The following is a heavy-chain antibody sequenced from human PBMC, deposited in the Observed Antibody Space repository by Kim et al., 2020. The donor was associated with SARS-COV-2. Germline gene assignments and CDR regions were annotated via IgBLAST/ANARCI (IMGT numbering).Heavy chain of an antibody. V-gene: IGHV3-23*01. J-gene: IGHJ4*01. CDR3: AKRVITFGGVIVGFSFDY. CDR1: GFTFSSYA. CDR2: ISGSGGST. Sequence: GGSLRLSCAASGFTFSSYAMSWVRQAPGKGLEWVSAISGSGGSTYYADSVKGRFTISRDNSKNTLYLQMNSLRAEDTAVYYCAKRVITFGGVIVGFSFDYWGHGTLVTVSA. D-gene: IGHD3-16*02.